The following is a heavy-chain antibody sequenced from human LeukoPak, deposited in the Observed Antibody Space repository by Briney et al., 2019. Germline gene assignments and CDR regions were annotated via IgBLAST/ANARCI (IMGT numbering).Heavy chain of an antibody. CDR3: AKIPYGDYVLDYYYYMDV. D-gene: IGHD4-17*01. V-gene: IGHV3-30*02. CDR1: GFTFSSYA. CDR2: IRYDGSNK. J-gene: IGHJ6*03. Sequence: PGGSLRLSCAASGFTFSSYAMSWVRQAPGKGLEWVAFIRYDGSNKYYADSVKGRFTISRDNSKNTLYLQMYSLRAEDTAVYYCAKIPYGDYVLDYYYYMDVWGKGTTVTISS.